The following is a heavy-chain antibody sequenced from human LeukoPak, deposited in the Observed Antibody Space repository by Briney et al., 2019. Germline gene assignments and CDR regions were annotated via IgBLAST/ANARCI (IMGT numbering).Heavy chain of an antibody. Sequence: ASVKVSCKASGFTFTSSAVQWVRQARGQRLEWIGWIVVGSGNTNYAQKFQERVTITRDMSTSTAYMELSSLRSEDTAVYYCARDLPYYDILTGYTYYYYGMDVWGQGTTVTVSS. CDR3: ARDLPYYDILTGYTYYYYGMDV. J-gene: IGHJ6*02. V-gene: IGHV1-58*01. CDR2: IVVGSGNT. D-gene: IGHD3-9*01. CDR1: GFTFTSSA.